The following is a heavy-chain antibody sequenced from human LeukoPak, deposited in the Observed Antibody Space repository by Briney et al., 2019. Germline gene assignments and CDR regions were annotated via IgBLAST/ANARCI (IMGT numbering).Heavy chain of an antibody. CDR3: AGLEGRYSTDWFYFFDY. Sequence: SETLSLTCIVSGGSISSLNLWSWLRQPPGKGLEWIGEMYLGGTTNFNPSLKSRVTILVDKSKNQLSLQLTSVTAADTAVYYCAGLEGRYSTDWFYFFDYWGQGALVTVSS. J-gene: IGHJ4*02. CDR1: GGSISSLNL. V-gene: IGHV4-4*02. D-gene: IGHD6-19*01. CDR2: MYLGGTT.